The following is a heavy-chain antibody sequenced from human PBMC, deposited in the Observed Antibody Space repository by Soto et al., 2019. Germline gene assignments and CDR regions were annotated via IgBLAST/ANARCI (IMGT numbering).Heavy chain of an antibody. D-gene: IGHD2-21*01. J-gene: IGHJ4*02. CDR3: VRGGGGGQFDY. Sequence: GGSLRLSCAASGFSFSDFYMTWVRQAPGKGLEWLSYISINSNHKEYGDSVKGRHTISRDNAKNSLYLQMNSLRADDTAVYYCVRGGGGGQFDYWGQGTLVTVSS. CDR1: GFSFSDFY. V-gene: IGHV3-11*06. CDR2: ISINSNHK.